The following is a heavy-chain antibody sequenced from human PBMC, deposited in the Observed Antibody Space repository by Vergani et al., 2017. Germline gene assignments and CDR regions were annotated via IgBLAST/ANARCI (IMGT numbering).Heavy chain of an antibody. CDR2: IYYSGST. CDR3: ASGASGCSGGSCCLSYYYYGMDV. V-gene: IGHV4-39*01. CDR1: GGSISSSSYY. Sequence: QLQLQESGPGLVKPSETLSLTCTVSGGSISSSSYYWGWIRQPPGKGLEWIGSIYYSGSTYYNPSLKSRVTISVDTSKNQFSLKLSSVTAADTAVYYCASGASGCSGGSCCLSYYYYGMDVWGQGTTVTVSS. J-gene: IGHJ6*02. D-gene: IGHD2-15*01.